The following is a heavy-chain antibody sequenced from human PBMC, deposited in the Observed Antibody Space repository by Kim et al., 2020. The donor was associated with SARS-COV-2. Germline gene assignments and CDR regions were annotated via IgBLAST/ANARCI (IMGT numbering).Heavy chain of an antibody. CDR3: ARDPDYDILTGYYRYYYYYGMDV. Sequence: SVKVSCKASGGTFSSYAISWVRQAPGQGLEWMGGIIPIFGTANYAQKFQGRVTITADESTSTAYMELSSLRSEDTAVYYCARDPDYDILTGYYRYYYYYGMDVWGQGTTVTVSS. CDR2: IIPIFGTA. CDR1: GGTFSSYA. J-gene: IGHJ6*02. V-gene: IGHV1-69*13. D-gene: IGHD3-9*01.